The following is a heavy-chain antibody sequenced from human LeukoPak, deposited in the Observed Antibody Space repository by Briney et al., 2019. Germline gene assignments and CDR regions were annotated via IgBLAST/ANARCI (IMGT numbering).Heavy chain of an antibody. Sequence: PPETLSLTCTVSGGSITTYYWSWIRQPPGKGLEWIGYMYTTGNTNYNPSLASRVTLSLDTSKNQFSLTLSSVTAADTAVYYCAKHDTLFGAAHFYMDVWGKGTTVTVSS. J-gene: IGHJ6*03. CDR1: GGSITTYY. D-gene: IGHD3-3*01. CDR3: AKHDTLFGAAHFYMDV. V-gene: IGHV4-59*08. CDR2: MYTTGNT.